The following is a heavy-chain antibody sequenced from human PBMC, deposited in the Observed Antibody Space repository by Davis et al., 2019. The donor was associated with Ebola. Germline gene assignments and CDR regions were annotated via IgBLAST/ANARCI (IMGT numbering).Heavy chain of an antibody. Sequence: SETLSLTCTVSGGSISSSNWWSWVRQPPGKGLEWIGEINHSGSTNYNPSLKSRVTISVDTSKNQFSLKLSSVTAADTAVYYCARGYSYGSRIFDYWGQGTLVTVSS. CDR3: ARGYSYGSRIFDY. J-gene: IGHJ4*02. V-gene: IGHV4-4*02. D-gene: IGHD5-18*01. CDR1: GGSISSSNW. CDR2: INHSGST.